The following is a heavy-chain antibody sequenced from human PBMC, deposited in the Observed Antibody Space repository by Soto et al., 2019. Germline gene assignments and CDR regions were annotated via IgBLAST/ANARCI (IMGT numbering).Heavy chain of an antibody. V-gene: IGHV5-51*01. CDR3: ARRGSGDGYNLGAFDI. CDR1: GYSFTNYW. J-gene: IGHJ3*02. CDR2: IYPGDSDT. Sequence: PGESLKISCKGSGYSFTNYWIGWVRQMPGKGLEWMGIIYPGDSDTRYSPSFQGQVTISADKSISTAYLQWSSLKASDTAMYYCARRGSGDGYNLGAFDIWGQGTMVTVSS. D-gene: IGHD5-12*01.